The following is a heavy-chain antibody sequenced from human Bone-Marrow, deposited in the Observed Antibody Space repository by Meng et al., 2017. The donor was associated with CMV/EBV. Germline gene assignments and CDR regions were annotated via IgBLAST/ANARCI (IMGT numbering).Heavy chain of an antibody. CDR1: GFTVSTNY. CDR3: ARDLGHYCGGDCYSVGFDY. Sequence: GESLKISCAASGFTVSTNYMSWVRQAPGKGLEWVAVIFGGDATSYAPSVKGRFTISRDNAKNSLYLQMSSLRAEDTAVYYCARDLGHYCGGDCYSVGFDYWGQGTLVTVSS. D-gene: IGHD2-21*01. CDR2: IFGGDAT. J-gene: IGHJ4*02. V-gene: IGHV3-53*01.